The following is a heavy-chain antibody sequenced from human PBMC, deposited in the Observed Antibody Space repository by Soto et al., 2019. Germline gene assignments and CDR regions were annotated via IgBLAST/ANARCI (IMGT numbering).Heavy chain of an antibody. D-gene: IGHD2-21*01. CDR1: GFTFNNYG. V-gene: IGHV3-30*03. J-gene: IGHJ4*02. CDR2: ISYDGSNK. Sequence: QVQQVESGGGVVQPGRSLRLSCGASGFTFNNYGMQWVRQAPGKGLEWVALISYDGSNKYYVDSVKGRFTICRDNSKNTLYFLMNRFRTEDTSVYYCFGDQYFGDYWGQGTLVTVPS. CDR3: FGDQYFGDY.